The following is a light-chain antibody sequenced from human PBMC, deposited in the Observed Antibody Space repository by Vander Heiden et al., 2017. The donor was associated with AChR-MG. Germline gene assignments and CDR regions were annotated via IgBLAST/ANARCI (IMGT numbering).Light chain of an antibody. CDR2: WAS. CDR3: QQYYSTPLN. V-gene: IGKV4-1*01. CDR1: QSVFYSSNNQNY. Sequence: GSLGERAAINCKSSQSVFYSSNNQNYLAWYQQKPGQPPKLLIYWASTRESGVPDRFSGSGSGTDFTLTISSLQAEDVAVYYCQQYYSTPLNVGGGTKVEIK. J-gene: IGKJ4*01.